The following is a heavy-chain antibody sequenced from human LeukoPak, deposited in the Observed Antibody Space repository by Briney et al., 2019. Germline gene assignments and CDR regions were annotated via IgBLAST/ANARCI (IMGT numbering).Heavy chain of an antibody. CDR3: ARWDGYSSSPDY. Sequence: ASVKVSCKASGYTFTGYYMHWVRQAPGQGLEWMGWINPNSGGTNCAQKFLGRVTMTRDMSISTIYMELTRLRSDDTALYYCARWDGYSSSPDYWGQGTLVTVSS. V-gene: IGHV1-2*02. D-gene: IGHD6-13*01. J-gene: IGHJ4*02. CDR1: GYTFTGYY. CDR2: INPNSGGT.